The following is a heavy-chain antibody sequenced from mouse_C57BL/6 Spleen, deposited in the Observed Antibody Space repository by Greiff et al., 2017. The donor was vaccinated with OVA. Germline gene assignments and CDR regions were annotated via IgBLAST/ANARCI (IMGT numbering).Heavy chain of an antibody. J-gene: IGHJ3*01. D-gene: IGHD1-1*01. CDR1: GYTFTDYY. CDR3: ARHYGSSYSWFAY. Sequence: EVQLQQSGPVLVKPGASVKMSCKASGYTFTDYYMNWVKQSHGQSLEWIGVINPYNGGTSYNQKFKGKATLTVDKSSSTAYMELNSLTSEDSAVYYGARHYGSSYSWFAYWGQGTLVTVSA. V-gene: IGHV1-19*01. CDR2: INPYNGGT.